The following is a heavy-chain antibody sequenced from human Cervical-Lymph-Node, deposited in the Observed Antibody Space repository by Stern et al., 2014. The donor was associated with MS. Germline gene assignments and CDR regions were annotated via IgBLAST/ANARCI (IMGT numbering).Heavy chain of an antibody. J-gene: IGHJ6*02. CDR1: GFTFSSYD. Sequence: QMQLVESGGGVVQPGRSLRLSCAASGFTFSSYDMHWVRQAPGKGLEWVAVISYDGSNQYYADSEKDRFTNSRDNSKNTLYLQMNSLRVEDTAVYYCAKDRGGSYYHYYYGMDVWGQGTTVTVSS. CDR2: ISYDGSNQ. CDR3: AKDRGGSYYHYYYGMDV. D-gene: IGHD1-26*01. V-gene: IGHV3-30*18.